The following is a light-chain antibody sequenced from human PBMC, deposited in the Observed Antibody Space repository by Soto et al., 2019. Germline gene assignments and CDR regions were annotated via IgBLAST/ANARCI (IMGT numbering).Light chain of an antibody. CDR3: QQYGFPPPS. J-gene: IGKJ2*01. Sequence: EIVLTQSPGTLSLSPGERATLSCRASQSVYNNYLAWYQQKPGQTPRLLVNGASNRATGIPDRFSGGGSGTDFNLTISSLEPDDCAVYYCQQYGFPPPSFGQGTRVEIK. V-gene: IGKV3-20*01. CDR1: QSVYNNY. CDR2: GAS.